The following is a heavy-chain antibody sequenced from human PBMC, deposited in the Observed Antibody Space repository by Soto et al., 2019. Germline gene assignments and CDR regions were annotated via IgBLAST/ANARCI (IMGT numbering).Heavy chain of an antibody. CDR3: ARGDSSSWYDDAFDI. V-gene: IGHV4-38-2*01. D-gene: IGHD6-13*01. CDR2: IYHGGST. CDR1: GYSISSGYY. J-gene: IGHJ3*02. Sequence: LSLTCAVSGYSISSGYYWGWLRQPPGKGLEWIGSIYHGGSTYYNPSLNSRVTLSIDMTNNHVSLILNSVTAADTAVYYCARGDSSSWYDDAFDIWGQGTMVTVSS.